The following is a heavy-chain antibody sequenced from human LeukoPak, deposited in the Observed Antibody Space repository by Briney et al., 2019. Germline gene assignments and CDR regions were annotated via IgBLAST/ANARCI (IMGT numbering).Heavy chain of an antibody. CDR1: GGSISSGGYS. CDR2: IYYSGST. Sequence: PSETLSLTCTVSGGSISSGGYSWSWLRQHPGKGLEWIGYIYYSGSTYYNPSLKSRVTISVDTSMNQFSLKLSSVTAADTAVYYCARSATSIAAAPYYYYYYMDAWGKGTTVTVSS. CDR3: ARSATSIAAAPYYYYYYMDA. V-gene: IGHV4-31*03. J-gene: IGHJ6*03. D-gene: IGHD6-13*01.